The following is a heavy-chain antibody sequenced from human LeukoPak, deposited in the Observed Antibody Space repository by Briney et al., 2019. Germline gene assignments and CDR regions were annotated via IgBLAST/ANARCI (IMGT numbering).Heavy chain of an antibody. J-gene: IGHJ4*02. CDR3: ARSTGSTMFIDY. CDR1: GGSISPYY. CDR2: IYYSGNT. Sequence: SETLSLTCTVSGGSISPYYWSWTRQPPGKGLEWLGYIYYSGNTDYNPSLKRRVVISVDTSKNQFSLKLSSVTAADTAVYYCARSTGSTMFIDYWGQGTLVTVSS. D-gene: IGHD3-10*02. V-gene: IGHV4-59*01.